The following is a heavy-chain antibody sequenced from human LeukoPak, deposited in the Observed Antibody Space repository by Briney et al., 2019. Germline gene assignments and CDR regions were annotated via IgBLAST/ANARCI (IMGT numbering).Heavy chain of an antibody. V-gene: IGHV2-5*02. CDR2: IYWDDDQ. CDR3: AHREDIVPTISGEWIFDY. J-gene: IGHJ4*02. D-gene: IGHD5-12*01. CDR1: GFSLRTTGVG. Sequence: ESGPTLVKPTQTLTLTCSFSGFSLRTTGVGVGWIRQPPGQALEWLALIYWDDDQNYSPSLSSRLTITKDTSKNQVVLTMTNMDPVDTGTYYCAHREDIVPTISGEWIFDYWGQGTLVTVSS.